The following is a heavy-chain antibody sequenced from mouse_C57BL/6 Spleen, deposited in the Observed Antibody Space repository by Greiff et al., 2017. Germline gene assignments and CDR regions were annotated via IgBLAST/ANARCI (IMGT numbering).Heavy chain of an antibody. CDR3: TRNDGYLEY. J-gene: IGHJ2*01. D-gene: IGHD2-3*01. CDR2: IDPETGGT. Sequence: QVQLQQSGAELVRPGASVTLSCKASGYTFTDYEMHWVKQTPVHGLEWIGAIDPETGGTAYNQKFKGKAILTADKSSSTAYMELRSLTSEDSAVYYCTRNDGYLEYWGQGTPLTVSS. V-gene: IGHV1-15*01. CDR1: GYTFTDYE.